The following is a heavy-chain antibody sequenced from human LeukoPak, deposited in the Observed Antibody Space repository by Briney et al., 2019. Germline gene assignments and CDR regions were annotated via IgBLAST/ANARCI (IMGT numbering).Heavy chain of an antibody. Sequence: TGGSLRLSCEVSGFTFTDYWMNWVRQAPGKGPEWVASIRQDGSEKTYVDSVKGRFTISRDNNKNSLSLQLNGLRAEDTAVYYCARDGTAAGLYFDLWGQGTLVTVSS. CDR2: IRQDGSEK. V-gene: IGHV3-7*01. CDR3: ARDGTAAGLYFDL. D-gene: IGHD6-13*01. J-gene: IGHJ4*01. CDR1: GFTFTDYW.